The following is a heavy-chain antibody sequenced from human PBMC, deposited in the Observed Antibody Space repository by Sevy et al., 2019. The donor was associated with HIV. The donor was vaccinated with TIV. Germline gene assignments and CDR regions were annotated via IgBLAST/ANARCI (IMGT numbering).Heavy chain of an antibody. CDR1: GFTFSGSA. V-gene: IGHV3-73*01. Sequence: GGSLRLSCAASGFTFSGSAMHWVRQASGKGLEWVGRIRSKANSYATAYAASVKGRFTISREDSKNTAYLQMNSLKTEDTAVYYCTRGVDYTYYWGQGTLVTVSS. D-gene: IGHD4-4*01. J-gene: IGHJ4*02. CDR3: TRGVDYTYY. CDR2: IRSKANSYAT.